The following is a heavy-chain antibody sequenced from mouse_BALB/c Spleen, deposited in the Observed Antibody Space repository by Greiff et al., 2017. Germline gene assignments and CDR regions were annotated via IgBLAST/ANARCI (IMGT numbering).Heavy chain of an antibody. CDR2: IYPGSGNT. CDR1: GYTFTDYY. J-gene: IGHJ4*01. CDR3: ARGGYDRYAMDY. D-gene: IGHD2-2*01. Sequence: QVQLQQSGAELARPGASVKLSCKASGYTFTDYYINWVKQRTGQGLEWIGEIYPGSGNTYYNEKFKVKATLTADKSSSTAYMQLSSLTSEDSAVYFCARGGYDRYAMDYWGQGTSVTVSS. V-gene: IGHV1-77*01.